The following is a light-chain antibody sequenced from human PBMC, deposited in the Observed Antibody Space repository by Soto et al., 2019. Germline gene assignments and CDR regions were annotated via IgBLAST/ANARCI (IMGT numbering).Light chain of an antibody. Sequence: QSVLTQPASVSGSPRQSITISCTGTSSDVGGYNYVSWYQQHPGKAPKLMIYDVSNRPSGVSNRFSGSESGNTASLTISGLQAEDEADYYCSSYTSSSTRVFGTGTKVTVL. CDR2: DVS. CDR1: SSDVGGYNY. CDR3: SSYTSSSTRV. V-gene: IGLV2-14*01. J-gene: IGLJ1*01.